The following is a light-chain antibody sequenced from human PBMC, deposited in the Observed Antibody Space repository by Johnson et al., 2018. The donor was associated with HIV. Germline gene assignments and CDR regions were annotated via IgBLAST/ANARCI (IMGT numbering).Light chain of an antibody. CDR1: SSNIGNNY. V-gene: IGLV1-51*01. Sequence: QSVLTQPPSVSAAPGQKVTISCSGSSSNIGNNYVSWYQQLQGTAPKLLIYDNNKRPSGIPDRFSGSKSGTSATLGITGLQTGDEADYYCGTWDSSLSAYVFGTGVKVTVL. CDR2: DNN. J-gene: IGLJ1*01. CDR3: GTWDSSLSAYV.